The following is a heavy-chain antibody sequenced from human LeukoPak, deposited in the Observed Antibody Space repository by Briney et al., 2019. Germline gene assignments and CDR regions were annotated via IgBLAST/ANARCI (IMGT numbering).Heavy chain of an antibody. CDR2: IYGST. J-gene: IGHJ4*02. D-gene: IGHD6-19*01. Sequence: SETLSLTCTVSGGSIRSYYWSWIRQPPGKGLEWIGYIYGSTNYNPSLKSRVTISVDRSKNQFSLKLSSVTAADTAVYFCARGGSGWHYFDYWGQGTLVTVSS. V-gene: IGHV4-59*01. CDR3: ARGGSGWHYFDY. CDR1: GGSIRSYY.